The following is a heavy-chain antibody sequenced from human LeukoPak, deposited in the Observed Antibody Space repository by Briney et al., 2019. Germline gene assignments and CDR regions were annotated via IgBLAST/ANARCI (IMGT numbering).Heavy chain of an antibody. V-gene: IGHV3-53*01. CDR2: IYSDGTT. CDR3: AREKGRGVISPYFDC. CDR1: GCSVSSNY. D-gene: IGHD3-10*01. Sequence: GGSLRVSCAASGCSVSSNYTSWVRQTPGKGLEWVSVIYSDGTTYYEDSVKGRFTVSRDKSKNTLSLQMNSLRAEDTAVYYCAREKGRGVISPYFDCWGQGTLVTVSS. J-gene: IGHJ4*02.